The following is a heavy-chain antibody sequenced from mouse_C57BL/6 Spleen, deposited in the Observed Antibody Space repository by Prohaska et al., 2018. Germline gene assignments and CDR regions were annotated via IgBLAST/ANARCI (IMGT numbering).Heavy chain of an antibody. CDR2: INPSNGGT. J-gene: IGHJ4*01. CDR1: FTSYW. Sequence: FTSYWMHWVKQRPGQGLEWIGNINPSNGGTNYNEKFKSKATLTVDKSSSTAYMQLSSLTSEDSAVYYCARDDYDAMDYWGQGTSVTVSS. D-gene: IGHD2-4*01. CDR3: ARDDYDAMDY. V-gene: IGHV1-53*01.